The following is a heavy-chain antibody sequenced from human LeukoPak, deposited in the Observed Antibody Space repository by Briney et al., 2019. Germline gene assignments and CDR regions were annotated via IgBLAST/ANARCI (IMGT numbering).Heavy chain of an antibody. CDR3: ARSIGWPFDF. V-gene: IGHV4-59*01. Sequence: PSETLPLTCTVSGGPISGYYWNWIRQPPGKGLEWIGYIYYSGSTNYNPSLKSRVTISLDTPNNQFSLKLSSVTAADTAVYYCARSIGWPFDFWGQGTLVTVSS. CDR1: GGPISGYY. J-gene: IGHJ4*02. CDR2: IYYSGST. D-gene: IGHD6-19*01.